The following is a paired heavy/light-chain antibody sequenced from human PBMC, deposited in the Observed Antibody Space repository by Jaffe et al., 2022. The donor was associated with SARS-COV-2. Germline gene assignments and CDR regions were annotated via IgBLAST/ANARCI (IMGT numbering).Heavy chain of an antibody. V-gene: IGHV3-7*01. CDR3: ARVDFYGSGTHPHGFDT. J-gene: IGHJ3*02. D-gene: IGHD3-10*01. CDR2: INQDGTEE. Sequence: EVQLVESGGGVVQSGGSLRLSCAASGFTFSRYWMSWVRQAPGKGLEWVANINQDGTEEIHVDSAKGRFAVSRDNANNSMSLQINNLRVEDTAVYYCARVDFYGSGTHPHGFDTWGRGTMVTVSS. CDR1: GFTFSRYW.
Light chain of an antibody. CDR3: VAWDDSLTVPL. V-gene: IGLV1-44*01. CDR1: SSNIGTYS. Sequence: QSVLTQPSSASGTPGQRVSISCSGSSSNIGTYSVDWYQQVPGTAPRLLLYSDYNRLSWVPERFSGSRSGTSASLAISGLQSEDEADYYCVAWDDSLTVPLFGTGTKVTVL. CDR2: SDY. J-gene: IGLJ1*01.